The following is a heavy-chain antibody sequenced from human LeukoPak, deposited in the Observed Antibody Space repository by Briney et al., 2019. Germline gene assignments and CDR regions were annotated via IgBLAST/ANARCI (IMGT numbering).Heavy chain of an antibody. Sequence: GGSLRLSCAASGFTFSSYSMNWVRQAPGKGLEWVSSISSSSSYIYYADSVKGRFTISRDNAKNSLYLQMNSLRAEDTAVYYCARQGGGLEGRYFDYWGQGTLVTVSS. D-gene: IGHD3-16*01. V-gene: IGHV3-21*01. J-gene: IGHJ4*02. CDR3: ARQGGGLEGRYFDY. CDR1: GFTFSSYS. CDR2: ISSSSSYI.